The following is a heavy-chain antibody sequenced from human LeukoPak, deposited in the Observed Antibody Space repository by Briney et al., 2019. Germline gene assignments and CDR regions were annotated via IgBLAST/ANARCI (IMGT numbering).Heavy chain of an antibody. J-gene: IGHJ4*02. D-gene: IGHD3-10*01. CDR1: GFSFSSYG. CDR2: IRNDAINE. V-gene: IGHV3-30*02. CDR3: AKGSFVLMWFGELLF. Sequence: GGSLRLSCAASGFSFSSYGMHWVRQAPGKGLEWVAFIRNDAINEYYADSVKGRFTISRDNSKNTLSLQMNSLRAEDTAVYYCAKGSFVLMWFGELLFGGQGTLVTVSS.